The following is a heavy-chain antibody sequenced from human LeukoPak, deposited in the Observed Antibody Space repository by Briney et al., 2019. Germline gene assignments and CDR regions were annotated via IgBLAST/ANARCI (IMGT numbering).Heavy chain of an antibody. CDR1: GFTFSSYA. CDR3: AERIEYSSSSAYFDF. CDR2: ISDGAGST. V-gene: IGHV3-23*01. J-gene: IGHJ4*02. Sequence: GGSLRLSCAASGFTFSSYAMSWVRQAPGQGLEWVSAISDGAGSTYYADSVKGRFTISRDNSKNTLYLQMNSLRADDTAVYYCAERIEYSSSSAYFDFWGQGTLVTVSS. D-gene: IGHD6-6*01.